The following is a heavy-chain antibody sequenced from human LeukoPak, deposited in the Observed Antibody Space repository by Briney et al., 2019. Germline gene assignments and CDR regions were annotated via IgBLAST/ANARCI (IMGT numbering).Heavy chain of an antibody. D-gene: IGHD7-27*01. V-gene: IGHV3-53*01. J-gene: IGHJ4*02. CDR2: IYTGGNT. Sequence: GGSLRLSCAASGVIVNTNYMSWVRQAPGKGLEWISVIYTGGNTYYADSVKGRFTISRDNSKNTLFLQMNSLRIEDTAVYYCVRTNWEYSFDYWGQGTLVTVSS. CDR3: VRTNWEYSFDY. CDR1: GVIVNTNY.